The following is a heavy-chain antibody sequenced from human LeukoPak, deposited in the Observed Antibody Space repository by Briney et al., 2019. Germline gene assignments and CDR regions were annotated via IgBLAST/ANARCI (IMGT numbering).Heavy chain of an antibody. CDR2: IYSGGNT. D-gene: IGHD2-2*01. Sequence: GGSLRLSCAASGFTISSNYMKWVRQAPGKGLEWVSLIYSGGNTYYADSVKGRFTISRDNSKNTLYLQMNSLRAEDTAVYYCAKDLPAAFYYYGMDVWGQGTTVTVSS. J-gene: IGHJ6*02. CDR1: GFTISSNY. V-gene: IGHV3-53*05. CDR3: AKDLPAAFYYYGMDV.